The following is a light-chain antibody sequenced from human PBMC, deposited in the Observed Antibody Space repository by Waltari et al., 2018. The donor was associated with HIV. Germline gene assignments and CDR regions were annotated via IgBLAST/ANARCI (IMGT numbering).Light chain of an antibody. V-gene: IGLV1-47*01. CDR1: TSNSGNNS. CDR3: AAWDDSLSGRV. CDR2: RNN. J-gene: IGLJ3*02. Sequence: QSLLTHPPSASRTPGLRVTIPCSLRTSNSGNNSVFFYHQLPGPAPNLLICRNNERPSGVPDRFSGSMSGTSASLAISGRRSEDEAHYYCAAWDDSLSGRVFGEGTKLTVL.